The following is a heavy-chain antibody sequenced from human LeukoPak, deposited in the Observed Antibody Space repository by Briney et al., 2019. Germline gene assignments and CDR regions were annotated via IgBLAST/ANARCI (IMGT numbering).Heavy chain of an antibody. Sequence: SETLSLTCTVSGASIRSGDYYWSWIRQPPGKGLEWIGYIHDRGSTYYNPSLKSRITISVDTCENRFSLKLSSVTATDTAVYYCARDCSGGSCYGAFDIWGQGTMVTVSS. CDR2: IHDRGST. CDR3: ARDCSGGSCYGAFDI. D-gene: IGHD2-15*01. J-gene: IGHJ3*02. V-gene: IGHV4-30-4*01. CDR1: GASIRSGDYY.